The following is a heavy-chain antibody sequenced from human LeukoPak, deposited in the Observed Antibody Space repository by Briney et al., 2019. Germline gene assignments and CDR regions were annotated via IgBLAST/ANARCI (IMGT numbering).Heavy chain of an antibody. CDR2: INSDGSST. D-gene: IGHD3-10*01. CDR1: GFTFSSYW. V-gene: IGHV3-74*01. J-gene: IGHJ6*03. Sequence: GGSLRLSCAASGFTFSSYWMHWVRQAPGKGLVWVSRINSDGSSTSYADSVKGRFTISRDNAKNTLYLQMNSLRAEDTAVYYCARGGVNTMLRGVIRYYYMDVWGKGTTVTISS. CDR3: ARGGVNTMLRGVIRYYYMDV.